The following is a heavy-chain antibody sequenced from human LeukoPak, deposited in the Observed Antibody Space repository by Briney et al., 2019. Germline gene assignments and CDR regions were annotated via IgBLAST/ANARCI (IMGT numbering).Heavy chain of an antibody. J-gene: IGHJ5*02. CDR3: ARDPGIAAAGNSFDP. CDR2: INPNSGVT. CDR1: GYTFTDYY. V-gene: IGHV1-2*06. Sequence: GASVKVSCKASGYTFTDYYMRWVRQAPGQGLEWMGRINPNSGVTKYAERFQGRVTMTRDTSISTAYMELSRLRSDDAAVYYCARDPGIAAAGNSFDPWGQGTLVTVSS. D-gene: IGHD6-13*01.